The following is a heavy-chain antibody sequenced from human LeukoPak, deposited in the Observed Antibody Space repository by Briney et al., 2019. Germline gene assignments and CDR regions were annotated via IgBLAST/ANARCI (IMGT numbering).Heavy chain of an antibody. Sequence: SETLSLTCAVYRGSFSGYFWSWIRQPPGKGLEWIGEINHSGSTYYNPSLKSRVTISVDTSKNQFSLKLSSVTAADTAVYYCARALYYDFWSGYCDAFDIWGQGTMVTVSS. V-gene: IGHV4-34*01. D-gene: IGHD3-3*01. CDR1: RGSFSGYF. J-gene: IGHJ3*02. CDR3: ARALYYDFWSGYCDAFDI. CDR2: INHSGST.